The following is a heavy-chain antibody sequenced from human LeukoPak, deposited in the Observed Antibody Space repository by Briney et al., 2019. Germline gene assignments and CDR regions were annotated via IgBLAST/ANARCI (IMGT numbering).Heavy chain of an antibody. CDR2: ISSNGGSA. CDR3: VKGRGSGWYLVGLGY. V-gene: IGHV3-64D*06. D-gene: IGHD6-19*01. CDR1: GLTFSSYA. Sequence: GGSLRLSCSASGLTFSSYAMHWVRQAPGKGLEYVSAISSNGGSAYYADSVKGRFTISRDNSKNTLYLQMSSLRAEDTAVYYCVKGRGSGWYLVGLGYWGQGTLVTVSS. J-gene: IGHJ4*02.